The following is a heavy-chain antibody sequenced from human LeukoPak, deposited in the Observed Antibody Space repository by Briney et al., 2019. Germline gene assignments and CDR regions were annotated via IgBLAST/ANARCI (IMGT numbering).Heavy chain of an antibody. D-gene: IGHD2-2*01. J-gene: IGHJ4*02. V-gene: IGHV3-21*01. Sequence: GGSLRLSCAASGFTFSSYSMNWVRQAPGKGLKWVSSISSSSSYIYYADSVKGRFTISRDNAKNSLYLQMNSLRAEDTAVYYCARSTDIVVVPAAMGYWGQGTLVTVSS. CDR2: ISSSSSYI. CDR1: GFTFSSYS. CDR3: ARSTDIVVVPAAMGY.